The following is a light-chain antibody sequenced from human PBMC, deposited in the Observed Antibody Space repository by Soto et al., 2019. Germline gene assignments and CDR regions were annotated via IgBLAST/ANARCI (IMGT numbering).Light chain of an antibody. CDR2: GES. J-gene: IGKJ2*01. CDR1: QSVGSSY. Sequence: EIVLTQSPGTLYLSPGERATLACRASQSVGSSYLAWYQQKPAQAPRLLIYGESSRATGIPDRFSGSGSGTDFTLTISRLEPEDFAVYYCQQYGSSPFTFGQGTKMEIK. V-gene: IGKV3-20*01. CDR3: QQYGSSPFT.